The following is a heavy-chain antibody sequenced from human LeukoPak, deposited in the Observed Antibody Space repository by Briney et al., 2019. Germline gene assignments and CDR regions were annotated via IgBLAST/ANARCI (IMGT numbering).Heavy chain of an antibody. Sequence: GGSLRLSCAASGFTFGSYTMNWVRQAPGKGLEWISSISSSSTVIYYADSVKGRFTISRDNTKNTLYLQMNSLRAEDTAVYYCARESWYYGSGIPGYFDYWGQGTLVTVSS. D-gene: IGHD3-10*01. J-gene: IGHJ4*02. V-gene: IGHV3-48*01. CDR1: GFTFGSYT. CDR3: ARESWYYGSGIPGYFDY. CDR2: ISSSSTVI.